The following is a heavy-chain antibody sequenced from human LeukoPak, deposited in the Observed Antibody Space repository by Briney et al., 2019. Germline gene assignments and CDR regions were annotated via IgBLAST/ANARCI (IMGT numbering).Heavy chain of an antibody. V-gene: IGHV3-21*01. CDR3: ARARDRITMIVVGY. D-gene: IGHD3-22*01. CDR2: ISSSSSYI. J-gene: IGHJ4*02. Sequence: PGGSLRLSCAASGFTFSSYSMNWVRQAPGKGLEWVSSISSSSSYIYYADSVKGRFTISRDNAKNSLYLQMNSLRAEDTAVYYCARARDRITMIVVGYWGQGTLVTVSS. CDR1: GFTFSSYS.